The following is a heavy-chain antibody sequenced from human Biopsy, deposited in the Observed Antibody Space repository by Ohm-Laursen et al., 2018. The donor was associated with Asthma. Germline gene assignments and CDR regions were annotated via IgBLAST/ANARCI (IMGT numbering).Heavy chain of an antibody. CDR3: ARASVAASSNGFDP. CDR1: GASIKTDDHY. D-gene: IGHD5-12*01. CDR2: IHYSGST. Sequence: TLSLTCTVSGASIKTDDHYWSWLRQPPGKGLEWFGFIHYSGSTSYNPSLKGGVTISVDTSKIQFSLKLSSVTAADTSVYYCARASVAASSNGFDPWGQGTLVTVSS. V-gene: IGHV4-30-4*01. J-gene: IGHJ5*02.